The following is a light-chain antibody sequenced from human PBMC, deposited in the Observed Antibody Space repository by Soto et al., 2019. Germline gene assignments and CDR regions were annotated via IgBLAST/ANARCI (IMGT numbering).Light chain of an antibody. CDR3: QQYGSSPLYT. Sequence: EIVMTQSPATLSVSPGERATLSCRASQSVSSSYLTWYQQKPGQAPRLLLYGASTRATDIPDRFSGSGSGTDFTLTISRLEPEDFAVYYCQQYGSSPLYTFGQGTKVDIK. J-gene: IGKJ2*01. CDR1: QSVSSSY. V-gene: IGKV3-20*01. CDR2: GAS.